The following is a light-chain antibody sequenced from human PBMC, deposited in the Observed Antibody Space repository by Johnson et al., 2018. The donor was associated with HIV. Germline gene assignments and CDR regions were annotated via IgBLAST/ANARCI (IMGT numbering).Light chain of an antibody. CDR1: SSNIGNNY. CDR3: GRWDDSLSTYV. CDR2: DNN. V-gene: IGLV1-51*01. J-gene: IGLJ1*01. Sequence: QSVLAQPPSVSAAPGQKVTISCSGSSSNIGNNYVSWYQQLPGTAPKLLIYDNNKRPSGIPDRFSGSKSGTSATLGITGLQTGDEADYYCGRWDDSLSTYVFGTGTKVTVL.